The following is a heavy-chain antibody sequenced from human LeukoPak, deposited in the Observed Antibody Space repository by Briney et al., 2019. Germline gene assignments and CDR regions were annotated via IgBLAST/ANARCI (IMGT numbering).Heavy chain of an antibody. CDR2: ISSSSSYI. V-gene: IGHV3-21*01. J-gene: IGHJ4*02. Sequence: PGGSLRLSCAASGFTFSSYSMNWVRQAPGKGLEWVSSISSSSSYIYYADSVKGRFTISRDNAKNSLYLQMNSLRAEDTAVYYCARDYHSSGWYRGRYFDYWGQGTLVTVSS. CDR3: ARDYHSSGWYRGRYFDY. CDR1: GFTFSSYS. D-gene: IGHD6-19*01.